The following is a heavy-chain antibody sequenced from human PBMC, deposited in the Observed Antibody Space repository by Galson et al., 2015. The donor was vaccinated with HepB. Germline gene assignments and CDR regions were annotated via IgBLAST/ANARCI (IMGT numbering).Heavy chain of an antibody. CDR3: TREVYDSSGGDAFDI. V-gene: IGHV3-49*03. J-gene: IGHJ3*02. CDR2: IRSKAYGGTT. CDR1: GFTFGDYA. Sequence: SLRLSCAASGFTFGDYAMSWFRQAPGKGLEWVGFIRSKAYGGTTEYAASVKGRFTISRDDSKSIAYLQMNSLKTEDTAVYYCTREVYDSSGGDAFDIWGQGTMVTVSS. D-gene: IGHD3-22*01.